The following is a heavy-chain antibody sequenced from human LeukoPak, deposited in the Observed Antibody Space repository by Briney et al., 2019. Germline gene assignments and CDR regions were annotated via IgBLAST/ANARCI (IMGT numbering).Heavy chain of an antibody. CDR2: MNPNSGNT. Sequence: ASVKVSCKASGYTFTSYVINWVRQATGQGLEWMGWMNPNSGNTGYAQKFQGRVTMTRNTSISTAYMELRSLRSEDTAVYYCARGRNAQVVVVITTVVFDYWGQGTLVTVSS. J-gene: IGHJ4*02. V-gene: IGHV1-8*01. D-gene: IGHD3-22*01. CDR3: ARGRNAQVVVVITTVVFDY. CDR1: GYTFTSYV.